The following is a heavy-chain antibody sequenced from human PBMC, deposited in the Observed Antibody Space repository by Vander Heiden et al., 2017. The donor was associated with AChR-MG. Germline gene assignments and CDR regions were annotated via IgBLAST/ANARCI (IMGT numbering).Heavy chain of an antibody. CDR1: GGTFSSYA. D-gene: IGHD6-19*01. Sequence: QVQLVQSGAEVKKPGSSVKVSCKASGGTFSSYAISWVRQTPGKGLEWMGGIIPIFGTANYAQKFQGRVTITADESTSTAYMELSSLRSEDTAVYYCAGVWGAVAGSSGGRVASDDYYYYYMDVWGKGTTVTVSS. J-gene: IGHJ6*03. CDR3: AGVWGAVAGSSGGRVASDDYYYYYMDV. V-gene: IGHV1-69*01. CDR2: IIPIFGTA.